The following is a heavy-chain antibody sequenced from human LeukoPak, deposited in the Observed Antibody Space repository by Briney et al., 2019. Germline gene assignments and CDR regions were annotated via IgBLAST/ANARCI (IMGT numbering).Heavy chain of an antibody. Sequence: GGSLRLSCAASGFXIGRLWMHWVRQAPGKGLVWVSRSEGDDSTTTYADSVKGRFTVSRDTAKNTLYLQMNSLRAEDAAVYYCAKDLQDSSGYYYSYDCWGQGTLVTVSS. V-gene: IGHV3-74*03. D-gene: IGHD3-22*01. CDR3: AKDLQDSSGYYYSYDC. CDR1: GFXIGRLW. CDR2: SEGDDSTT. J-gene: IGHJ4*02.